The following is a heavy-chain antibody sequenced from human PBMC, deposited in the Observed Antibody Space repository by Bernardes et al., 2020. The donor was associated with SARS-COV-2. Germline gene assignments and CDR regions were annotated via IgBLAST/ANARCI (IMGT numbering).Heavy chain of an antibody. Sequence: SETLSLTCSVSGDSITNDRHFWGWVRQSPGKGLEWIGKVFYTGSSYYNPSLESRVTISVDTSKNQFFLKLTSVTATDTAVYFCARRAASAGPFDYWGQGILVTVSS. V-gene: IGHV4-39*01. D-gene: IGHD6-25*01. CDR2: VFYTGSS. J-gene: IGHJ4*02. CDR3: ARRAASAGPFDY. CDR1: GDSITNDRHF.